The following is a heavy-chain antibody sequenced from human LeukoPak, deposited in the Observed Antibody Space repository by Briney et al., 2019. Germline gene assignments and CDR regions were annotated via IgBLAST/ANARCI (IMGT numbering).Heavy chain of an antibody. V-gene: IGHV3-13*01. CDR3: ARGRRQQLVGWYFDL. D-gene: IGHD6-13*01. CDR2: IGTAGDT. J-gene: IGHJ2*01. Sequence: GGSLRLSCAASGFTFSSYDMHWVRQATGKGLEWVSAIGTAGDTYYPGSVKGRFTISRENAKNSLYLQMNSLRAGDTAVYYCARGRRQQLVGWYFDLWGRGTLVTVSS. CDR1: GFTFSSYD.